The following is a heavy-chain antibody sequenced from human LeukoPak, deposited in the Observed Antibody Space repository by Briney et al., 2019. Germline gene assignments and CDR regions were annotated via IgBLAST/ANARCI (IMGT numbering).Heavy chain of an antibody. CDR2: IWYDGSNK. V-gene: IGHV3-33*01. CDR1: GFTFSSYG. J-gene: IGHJ4*02. CDR3: ARDRGRVSSWSDIDY. D-gene: IGHD6-13*01. Sequence: PGRSLRLSCAASGFTFSSYGMHWVRQAPGKGLEWVAVIWYDGSNKYYADSVKGRFTISRDNSKNTLYLQMNSLRAEDTAVYYCARDRGRVSSWSDIDYWGQGTLVTVSS.